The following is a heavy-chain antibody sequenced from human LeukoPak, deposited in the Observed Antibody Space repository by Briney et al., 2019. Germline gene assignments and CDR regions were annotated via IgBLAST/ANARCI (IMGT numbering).Heavy chain of an antibody. CDR2: IYYSGST. Sequence: SETLSLTCTVSGGSISSYYWSWIRQPPGKGLEWIGYIYYSGSTNYNPSLKSRVTISVDTSKNQFSLKLSSVTAADTAVYYCARDLSSITGRGAFDIWGQGTMVTVSS. V-gene: IGHV4-59*01. J-gene: IGHJ3*02. CDR3: ARDLSSITGRGAFDI. CDR1: GGSISSYY. D-gene: IGHD1-20*01.